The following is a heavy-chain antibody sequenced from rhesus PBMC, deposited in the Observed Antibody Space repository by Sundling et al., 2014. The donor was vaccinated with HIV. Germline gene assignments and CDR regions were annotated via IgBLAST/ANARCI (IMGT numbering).Heavy chain of an antibody. CDR2: IHGSGGST. V-gene: IGHV4-169*01. CDR1: GGSISSSY. D-gene: IGHD4-23*01. J-gene: IGHJ5-1*01. Sequence: QVKLQQWGEGLVKPSETLSVTCAVSGGSISSSYWSWIRQAPGKGLEWIGNIHGSGGSTNYNPSLKSRVTLSVDTSKNHLSLKLTSVTPADTALYYCADGSNYVWGVWGPGVLVTVSS. CDR3: ADGSNYVWGV.